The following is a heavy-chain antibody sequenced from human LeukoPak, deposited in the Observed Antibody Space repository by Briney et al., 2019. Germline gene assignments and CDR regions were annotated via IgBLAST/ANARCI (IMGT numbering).Heavy chain of an antibody. Sequence: ASVNVSCKASGYTFTSYGFNWVRQATGPRTEWMGWMSHNRGDTGYAQQFQDRVTMTRNTTISTAYVELRSLRSDDTAEYYCARGPPIWGYDYGGPETLVTVPS. CDR3: ARGPPIWGYDY. CDR2: MSHNRGDT. V-gene: IGHV1-8*01. D-gene: IGHD7-27*01. J-gene: IGHJ4*02. CDR1: GYTFTSYG.